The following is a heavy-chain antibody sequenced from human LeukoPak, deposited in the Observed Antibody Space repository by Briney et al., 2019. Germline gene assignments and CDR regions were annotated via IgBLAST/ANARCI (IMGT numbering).Heavy chain of an antibody. CDR3: ARLTYYYGSGSYGWFDP. CDR2: MNPNSGNT. D-gene: IGHD3-10*01. CDR1: GYTSTSYD. Sequence: ASVKVSCKASGYTSTSYDINWVRQATGQGLEWMGWMNPNSGNTGYAQKFQGRVTMTRNTSISTAYMELSSLRSEDTAVYYCARLTYYYGSGSYGWFDPWGQGTLVTVSS. J-gene: IGHJ5*02. V-gene: IGHV1-8*01.